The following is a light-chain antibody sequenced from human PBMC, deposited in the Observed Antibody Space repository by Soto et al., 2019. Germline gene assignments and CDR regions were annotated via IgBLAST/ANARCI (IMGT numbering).Light chain of an antibody. V-gene: IGLV2-14*01. CDR1: SSDVGGYNY. Sequence: QSALTQPASVSGSPGQSITISCTGTSSDVGGYNYVSWYQQHPGKAPKLMIYEVSNRPSGVSNRFSGSKSGNTASLTISGLQAEDEADYYCSSYTSSSTLWVFGGGTNHRP. CDR2: EVS. J-gene: IGLJ3*02. CDR3: SSYTSSSTLWV.